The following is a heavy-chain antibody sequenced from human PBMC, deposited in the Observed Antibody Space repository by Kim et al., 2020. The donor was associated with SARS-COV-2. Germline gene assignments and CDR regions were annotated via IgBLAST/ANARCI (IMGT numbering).Heavy chain of an antibody. CDR2: IRSRAYSGTT. J-gene: IGHJ4*02. V-gene: IGHV3-49*03. CDR3: TRALLGATYFDY. CDR1: GFTFGDYA. Sequence: GGSLRLSCTASGFTFGDYAMSWFRQAPGKGLEWVGFIRSRAYSGTTGYAASVKGRFTISRDDSKSIAYLQMNSLKTEDTAVYYCTRALLGATYFDYWGQGTLVTVSS. D-gene: IGHD1-26*01.